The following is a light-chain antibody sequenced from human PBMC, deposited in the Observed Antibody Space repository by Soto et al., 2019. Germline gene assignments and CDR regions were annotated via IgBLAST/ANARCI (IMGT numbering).Light chain of an antibody. CDR3: QTYSRSPPVT. V-gene: IGKV3-20*01. Sequence: ELVLTQSPGTLSLSPGERATLSCRASQSVSSSYLAWYQQKPGHAPLPLIYGASSRATGIPDRFSGSGSGTDFTLTISRLEPEDFAVYYCQTYSRSPPVTFGGATKVEIK. CDR1: QSVSSSY. CDR2: GAS. J-gene: IGKJ4*01.